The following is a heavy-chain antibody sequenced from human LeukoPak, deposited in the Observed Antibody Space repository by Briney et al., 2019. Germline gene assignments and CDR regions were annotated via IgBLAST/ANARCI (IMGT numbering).Heavy chain of an antibody. CDR1: GGTMTNYY. D-gene: IGHD3-22*01. CDR3: ARVGVVESSGYQDYYFDF. CDR2: IYSSGST. J-gene: IGHJ4*02. V-gene: IGHV4-4*07. Sequence: PSETLSLTCTVSGGTMTNYYWSWIRQPAGKELEWIGRIYSSGSTNYNPSLKSRVTMSVDTSKNQFSLNLTSVTVADMAIYFCARVGVVESSGYQDYYFDFWGQGSLVTVSS.